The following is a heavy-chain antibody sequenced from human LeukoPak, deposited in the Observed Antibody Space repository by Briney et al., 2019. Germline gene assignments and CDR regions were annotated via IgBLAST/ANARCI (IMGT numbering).Heavy chain of an antibody. CDR2: INAGNGNT. CDR1: GYTFTSYA. CDR3: ARVGTIFGVTSRYWFDP. J-gene: IGHJ5*02. V-gene: IGHV1-3*01. D-gene: IGHD3-3*01. Sequence: SVKVSCKASGYTFTSYAMHWVRQAPGQRLEWMGWINAGNGNTKYSQKFQGRVTITRDTSASTAYMELSSLRSEDTAVYYCARVGTIFGVTSRYWFDPWGQGTLVTVSS.